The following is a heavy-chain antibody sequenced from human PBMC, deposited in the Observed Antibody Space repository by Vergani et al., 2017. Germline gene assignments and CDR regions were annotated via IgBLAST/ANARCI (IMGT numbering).Heavy chain of an antibody. CDR3: ARGYCSSTSCHDAFDI. CDR1: GFTFSNFA. CDR2: ISGSGRTT. J-gene: IGHJ3*02. D-gene: IGHD2-2*01. V-gene: IGHV3-23*01. Sequence: EVQLLESGGGLVQPGGSLRLSCAASGFTFSNFAISWVRQAPGKGLEWVSGISGSGRTTYYAASVKGRFTISRDNSKNTLYLQMNSLRAEDTAVYYCARGYCSSTSCHDAFDIWGQGTMVTVSS.